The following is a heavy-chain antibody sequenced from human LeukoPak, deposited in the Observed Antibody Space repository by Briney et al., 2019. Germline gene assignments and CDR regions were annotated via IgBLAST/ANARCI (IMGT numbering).Heavy chain of an antibody. D-gene: IGHD2-2*01. V-gene: IGHV6-1*01. CDR1: GDSVSSNNVT. Sequence: SQTLSLTCAISGDSVSSNNVTWNWIRQSPSRGLEWLGRTYYRSTWYNDYAVSVRGRITVNPDTSKNQFSLHLNSVTPEDTAVYYCARRLTQYDCFDPWGQGILVTVSS. CDR3: ARRLTQYDCFDP. CDR2: TYYRSTWYN. J-gene: IGHJ5*02.